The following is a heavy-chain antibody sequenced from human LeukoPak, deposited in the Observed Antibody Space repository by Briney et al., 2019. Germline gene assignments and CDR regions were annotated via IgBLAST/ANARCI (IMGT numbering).Heavy chain of an antibody. V-gene: IGHV3-23*01. Sequence: GGSLRLSCAASGFSFRNYAISWVRQAPGKGLEGVSSISGSGGSTYSADSVKGRFTISRENSNNTLYLQMNSLRADDTAMYYCAKDSEATITPLSAFDIWGQGTMVTVSS. D-gene: IGHD4-23*01. CDR3: AKDSEATITPLSAFDI. CDR2: ISGSGGST. CDR1: GFSFRNYA. J-gene: IGHJ3*02.